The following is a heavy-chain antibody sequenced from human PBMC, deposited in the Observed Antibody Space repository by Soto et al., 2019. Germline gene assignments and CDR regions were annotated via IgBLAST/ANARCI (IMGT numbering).Heavy chain of an antibody. Sequence: TETLSLTCAVYGGSFSGYYWSWIRQPPGKGLEWSGEINHSGSTNYNPCLKSRVTISVDTSKNQVSLKLRSATDAATAVYYCARSGRITGTKLPYYYYYYGMDVWGQGTTVTVSS. CDR2: INHSGST. V-gene: IGHV4-34*01. CDR1: GGSFSGYY. D-gene: IGHD1-7*01. CDR3: ARSGRITGTKLPYYYYYYGMDV. J-gene: IGHJ6*02.